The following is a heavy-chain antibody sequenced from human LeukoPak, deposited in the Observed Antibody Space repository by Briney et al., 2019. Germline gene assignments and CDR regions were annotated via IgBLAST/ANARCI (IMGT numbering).Heavy chain of an antibody. CDR1: GGSISSSSYY. CDR3: ARGGYYYYYYYMDV. V-gene: IGHV4-39*07. J-gene: IGHJ6*03. CDR2: INHSGST. Sequence: SETLSLTCTVSGGSISSSSYYWSWIRQPPGKGLEWIGEINHSGSTNYNPSLKSRVTISVDTSKNQFSLKLSSVTAADTAVYYCARGGYYYYYYYMDVWGKGTTVTISS.